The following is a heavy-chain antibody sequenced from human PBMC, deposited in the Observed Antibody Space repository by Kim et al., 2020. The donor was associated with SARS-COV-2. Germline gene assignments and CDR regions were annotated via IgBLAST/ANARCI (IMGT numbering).Heavy chain of an antibody. V-gene: IGHV3-30*18. J-gene: IGHJ5*02. CDR3: AKDYREEYSSSGGLGP. D-gene: IGHD6-6*01. CDR1: GFTFSSYG. Sequence: GGSLRLSCAASGFTFSSYGMHWVRQAPGKGLEWVAVISYDGSNKYYADSVKGRFTISRDNSKNTLYLQMNSLRAEDTAVYYCAKDYREEYSSSGGLGPWGQGTLVTVSS. CDR2: ISYDGSNK.